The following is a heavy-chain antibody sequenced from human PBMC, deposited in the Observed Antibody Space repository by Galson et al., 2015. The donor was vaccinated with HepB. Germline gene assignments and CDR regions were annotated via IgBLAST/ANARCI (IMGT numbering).Heavy chain of an antibody. D-gene: IGHD3-9*01. CDR1: GFTFTSSA. CDR2: IVVGSGNT. J-gene: IGHJ6*03. V-gene: IGHV1-58*01. Sequence: SVKVSCKASGFTFTSSAVQWVRQARGQRLEWIGWIVVGSGNTNYAQKFQERVTITRDMSTSTAYMELSSLRSEDTAVYYCAVGKTYYDILLEQKRPYYYYMDVWGKGTTVTVSS. CDR3: AVGKTYYDILLEQKRPYYYYMDV.